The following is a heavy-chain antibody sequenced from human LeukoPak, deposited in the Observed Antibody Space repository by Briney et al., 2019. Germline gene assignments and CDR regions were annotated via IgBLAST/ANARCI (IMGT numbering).Heavy chain of an antibody. J-gene: IGHJ4*02. D-gene: IGHD6-19*01. CDR1: GLTFSSHS. Sequence: GGSLRLSCAASGLTFSSHSFNWVRQAPGKGLEWVSSITSTSSYIWYANSVKGRFTFSRDNAQNSLYLQMNSLRVEDTAVYYCVRELSGSGDVYYFDHWGQGTLVTVSS. V-gene: IGHV3-21*01. CDR3: VRELSGSGDVYYFDH. CDR2: ITSTSSYI.